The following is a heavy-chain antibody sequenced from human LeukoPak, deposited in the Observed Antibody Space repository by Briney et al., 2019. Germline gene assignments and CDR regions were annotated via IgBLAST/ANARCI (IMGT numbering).Heavy chain of an antibody. Sequence: GGSLRLSCAASGFIFDDYAMHWVRQAPGKGPERVSGISWNSGSIGYADSVKGRFTISRDNAKNSLYLQMNSLRAEDTALYYCAKDSGSGSYFNSLFYGMDVWGQGTTVTVSS. D-gene: IGHD3-10*01. CDR2: ISWNSGSI. CDR3: AKDSGSGSYFNSLFYGMDV. V-gene: IGHV3-9*01. CDR1: GFIFDDYA. J-gene: IGHJ6*02.